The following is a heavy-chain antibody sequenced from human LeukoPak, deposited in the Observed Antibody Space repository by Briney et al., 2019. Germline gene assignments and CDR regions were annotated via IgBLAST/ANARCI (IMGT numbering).Heavy chain of an antibody. J-gene: IGHJ6*03. CDR1: GGSFSGYY. D-gene: IGHD3-10*01. Sequence: SETLSLTCAVYGGSFSGYYWSWIRQPPGKGLEWIGEINHSGSTNYNPSLKSRVTMSVDTSKNQFSLKLSSVTAADTAVYYCAREGQHRGYYYYYYMDVWGKGTTVTISS. V-gene: IGHV4-34*01. CDR2: INHSGST. CDR3: AREGQHRGYYYYYYMDV.